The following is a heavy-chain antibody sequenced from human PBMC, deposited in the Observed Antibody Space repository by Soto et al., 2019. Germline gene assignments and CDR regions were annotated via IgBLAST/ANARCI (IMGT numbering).Heavy chain of an antibody. V-gene: IGHV4-30-2*01. Sequence: QLQLQESGSGLVKPSQTLSLTCAVSGGSISSGGYSWSWIRQPPGKGLEWIGYMYHSGSTYYNPSLHSLVTISIDRSKHQFSLKLGSVTAAATAVYYGAGVPDYWGQGILVTVSS. CDR1: GGSISSGGYS. J-gene: IGHJ4*02. CDR3: AGVPDY. D-gene: IGHD2-2*01. CDR2: MYHSGST.